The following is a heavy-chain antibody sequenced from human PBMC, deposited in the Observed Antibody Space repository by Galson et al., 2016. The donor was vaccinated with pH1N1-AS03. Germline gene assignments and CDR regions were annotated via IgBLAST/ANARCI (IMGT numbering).Heavy chain of an antibody. V-gene: IGHV1-46*01. D-gene: IGHD4/OR15-4a*01. Sequence: SVKVSCKASGYTFTSYYIHWVRQAPGQGREWMGIINPSDGNTNYAQRVQGRVTMTRDTSTCTVYMELSSLRSDDTAVYYCARVSAGLTGYYYAMDVWGQGTTVTVSS. CDR3: ARVSAGLTGYYYAMDV. J-gene: IGHJ6*02. CDR2: INPSDGNT. CDR1: GYTFTSYY.